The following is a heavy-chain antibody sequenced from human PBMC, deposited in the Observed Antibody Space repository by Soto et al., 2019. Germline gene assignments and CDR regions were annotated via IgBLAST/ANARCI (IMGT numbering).Heavy chain of an antibody. Sequence: DVQLVESGGGLIQPGESLRLSCAAFVFTISGKKYVAWVRQAPGKGLEWVSALYDIDGSFYADSVKGRFTTSSDSSKTTVYLRVNDLRPDDTAVYYCATWHEREHAYDVWGLGTTVTVSS. CDR3: ATWHEREHAYDV. D-gene: IGHD1-1*01. J-gene: IGHJ3*01. CDR1: VFTISGKKY. CDR2: LYDIDGS. V-gene: IGHV3-53*01.